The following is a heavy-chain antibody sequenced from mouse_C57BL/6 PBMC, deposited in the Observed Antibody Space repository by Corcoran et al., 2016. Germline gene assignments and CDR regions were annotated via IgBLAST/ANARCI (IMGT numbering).Heavy chain of an antibody. Sequence: QIQLVQSGPELKKPGETVKISCKASGYTFTTYGMRWVKQAPGKGLKWMGGINTYSGVPTYADDFKGRFAFSLETSASTAYLQINNLKNEDTATYVCARDPYYYGRSYRYFDGWGTGTTATVSS. D-gene: IGHD1-1*01. CDR2: INTYSGVP. V-gene: IGHV9-3*01. CDR1: GYTFTTYG. CDR3: ARDPYYYGRSYRYFDG. J-gene: IGHJ1*03.